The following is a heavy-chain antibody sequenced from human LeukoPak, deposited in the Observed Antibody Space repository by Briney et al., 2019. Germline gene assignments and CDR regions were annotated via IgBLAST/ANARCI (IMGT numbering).Heavy chain of an antibody. CDR2: ITTSSSYI. CDR3: VREIIRLGQDDYFDY. CDR1: GFTFSSYS. V-gene: IGHV3-21*01. D-gene: IGHD3-3*02. J-gene: IGHJ4*02. Sequence: GGSLRLSCAASGFTFSSYSLNWVRQAPGKGLEWVSSITTSSSYIYYADSVKGRFTISRDNAKNSLSLQMNSLRAEDTAVYYCVREIIRLGQDDYFDYWGQGTLVTVSS.